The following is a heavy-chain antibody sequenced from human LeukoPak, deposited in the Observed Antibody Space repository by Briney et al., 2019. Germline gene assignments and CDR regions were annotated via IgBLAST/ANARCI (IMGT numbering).Heavy chain of an antibody. V-gene: IGHV3-11*01. J-gene: IGHJ4*02. CDR2: ISSSGSTI. CDR3: AKDRYYDNTGDHYESEY. Sequence: GGSLRLSCAASGFTFSDYYMSWIRQAPGKGLEWVSYISSSGSTIYYADSVTGRFTISRDNSKNTLYLQMNSLRAEDTAVYYCAKDRYYDNTGDHYESEYWGQGTLVTVSS. D-gene: IGHD3-22*01. CDR1: GFTFSDYY.